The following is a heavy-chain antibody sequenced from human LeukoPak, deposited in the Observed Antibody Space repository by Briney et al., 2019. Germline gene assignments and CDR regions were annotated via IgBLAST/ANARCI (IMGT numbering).Heavy chain of an antibody. Sequence: ASVKASCKASGYTFITYGINWVRQAPGQGPEWMGWINPYNGNTKYAQKFQGRVTMTTDTSTSTSYMELRSLRSDDTAVYYCARLGSRGYFAIDYWGQGTLVTVAS. J-gene: IGHJ4*02. CDR1: GYTFITYG. V-gene: IGHV1-18*01. D-gene: IGHD3-22*01. CDR2: INPYNGNT. CDR3: ARLGSRGYFAIDY.